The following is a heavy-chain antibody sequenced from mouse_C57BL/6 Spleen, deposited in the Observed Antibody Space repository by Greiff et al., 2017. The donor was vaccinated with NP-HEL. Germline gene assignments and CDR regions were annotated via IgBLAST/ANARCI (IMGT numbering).Heavy chain of an antibody. J-gene: IGHJ1*03. V-gene: IGHV5-6*02. Sequence: EVMLVESGGDLVKPGGSLKLSCAASGFTFSSYGMSWVRQTPDKRLEWVATISSGGSYTYYPDSVKGRFTISRDNAKNTLYLQMSSLKSEDTAMYYCARLDSSYWYFDVWGTGTTVTVSS. CDR3: ARLDSSYWYFDV. CDR2: ISSGGSYT. CDR1: GFTFSSYG. D-gene: IGHD1-1*01.